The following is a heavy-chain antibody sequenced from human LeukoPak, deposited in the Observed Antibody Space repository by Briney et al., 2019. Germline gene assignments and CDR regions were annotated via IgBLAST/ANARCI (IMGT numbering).Heavy chain of an antibody. J-gene: IGHJ4*02. V-gene: IGHV3-9*01. CDR3: AKDLSYDFWSGYHPFDY. Sequence: PGGSLRLSCAASGFTFDDYAMHWVRQAPGKGLEWVSGISWNSGSIGYADSVKGRFTISRDNAKNSPYLQMNSLRAGDTALYYCAKDLSYDFWSGYHPFDYWGQGTLVTVSS. D-gene: IGHD3-3*01. CDR1: GFTFDDYA. CDR2: ISWNSGSI.